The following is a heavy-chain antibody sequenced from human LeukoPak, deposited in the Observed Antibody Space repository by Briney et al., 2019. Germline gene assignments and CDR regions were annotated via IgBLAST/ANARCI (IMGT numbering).Heavy chain of an antibody. J-gene: IGHJ6*03. CDR1: GGSISSYY. Sequence: SETLSLTCTVSGGSISSYYWSWLRQPAGKGLEWIGRIYTSGSTNYNPSLKSRVTMSVDTSKNQFSLKLSSVTAADTAVYYCARVGWYSSSWYGSYYYYYYMDVWGKGTTVTISS. CDR3: ARVGWYSSSWYGSYYYYYYMDV. CDR2: IYTSGST. V-gene: IGHV4-4*07. D-gene: IGHD6-13*01.